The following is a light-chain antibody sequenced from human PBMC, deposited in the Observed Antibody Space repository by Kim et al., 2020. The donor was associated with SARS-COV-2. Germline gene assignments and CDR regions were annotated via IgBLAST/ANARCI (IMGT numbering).Light chain of an antibody. CDR2: GKY. Sequence: SSELTQDPAVSVALGQTVRLTCQGDSLRNYYATWYQQRPGQAPVLVLYGKYNRPSGIPDRFSGSASGNTASLTITGAQAEDEADYYCNSRGSNDNVLFGG. J-gene: IGLJ2*01. CDR1: SLRNYY. V-gene: IGLV3-19*01. CDR3: NSRGSNDNVL.